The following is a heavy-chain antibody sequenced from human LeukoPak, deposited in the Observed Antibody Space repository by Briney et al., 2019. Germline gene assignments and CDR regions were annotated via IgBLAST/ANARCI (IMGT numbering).Heavy chain of an antibody. CDR1: GYIFTTYG. CDR2: INPYNGDT. Sequence: ASVKVSCKASGYIFTTYGVSWVRQAPGQGLAWMGWINPYNGDTNYAQKLQGRVTMTTDTSTRTAYMELRSLRSDDTAVYYCARVMHWDIVMARGRGMDVWGQGTTVTVSS. CDR3: ARVMHWDIVMARGRGMDV. V-gene: IGHV1-18*01. D-gene: IGHD5-12*01. J-gene: IGHJ6*02.